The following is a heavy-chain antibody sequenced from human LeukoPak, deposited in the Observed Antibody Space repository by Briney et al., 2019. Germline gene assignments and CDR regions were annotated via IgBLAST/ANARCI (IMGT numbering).Heavy chain of an antibody. V-gene: IGHV4-59*08. CDR2: IYYSGST. J-gene: IGHJ6*02. CDR1: GGSISSDH. Sequence: SETLSLTCTVSGGSISSDHWSWIRQPPGRGLEWIGYIYYSGSTNYNPSLKSRVTISVDTSKNQLSLKLSSVTAADTARYYCARHPGYCNSTNCYYYYGMDVWGQGTTVTVSS. D-gene: IGHD2-2*01. CDR3: ARHPGYCNSTNCYYYYGMDV.